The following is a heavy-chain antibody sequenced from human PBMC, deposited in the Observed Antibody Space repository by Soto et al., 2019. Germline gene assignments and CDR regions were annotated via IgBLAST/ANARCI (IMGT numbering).Heavy chain of an antibody. Sequence: GALGRNCADPGVPCSIYWMHLVRQAPWKGLVWVSRINSDGSSTSYADAGKGRFTIYRDNAKNMLYLQMNSLRAEEKAVYYCARGDIVIMVYAHTVEFDYWGPGTLV. CDR1: GVPCSIYW. CDR3: ARGDIVIMVYAHTVEFDY. V-gene: IGHV3-74*01. J-gene: IGHJ4*02. D-gene: IGHD2-8*01. CDR2: INSDGSST.